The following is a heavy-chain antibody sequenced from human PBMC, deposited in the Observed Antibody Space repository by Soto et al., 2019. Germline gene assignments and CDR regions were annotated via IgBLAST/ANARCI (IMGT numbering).Heavy chain of an antibody. J-gene: IGHJ4*02. D-gene: IGHD3-16*01. CDR3: AVDGAAPYTGFDY. CDR2: VNPGGDGA. V-gene: IGHV1-46*03. Sequence: QVQLVQSGAEVKKPGASVQVSCKASGYTFTNYCMHWVRQAPGQGLEWMGRVNPGGDGATYAQKFQGTVTMTRDTSTSTVYMELSSLRSEDTAVYYCAVDGAAPYTGFDYWGQGTLVTVSS. CDR1: GYTFTNYC.